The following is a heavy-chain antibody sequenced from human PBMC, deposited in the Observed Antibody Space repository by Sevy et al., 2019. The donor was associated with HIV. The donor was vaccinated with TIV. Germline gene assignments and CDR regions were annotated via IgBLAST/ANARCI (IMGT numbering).Heavy chain of an antibody. J-gene: IGHJ4*02. D-gene: IGHD3-16*01. CDR1: GYTFISYG. CDR3: ARDQSFNWALTRTRFDS. V-gene: IGHV1-18*01. CDR2: ISPYNANT. Sequence: ASVKVSCKASGYTFISYGISWVRQAPGQGLEWMGWISPYNANTNYAQKIQGRVTITTDTSTTTAYMELRSLRSDATAMYYCARDQSFNWALTRTRFDSWGQGTLVTVSS.